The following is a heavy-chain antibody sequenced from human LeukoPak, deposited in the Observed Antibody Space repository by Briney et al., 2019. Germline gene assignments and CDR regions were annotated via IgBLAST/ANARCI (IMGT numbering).Heavy chain of an antibody. CDR2: IYPGDSDT. CDR3: ARRPRLEYGMDF. D-gene: IGHD1-1*01. J-gene: IGHJ6*02. Sequence: PGESLQIFRQGSGCILSSYWTGWVRQMPGKGLEWMGIIYPGDSDTRYSPSFQGQVTISADKSISTAYLQWSSLKASDTAMYYCARRPRLEYGMDFWGQGTTVTVSS. CDR1: GCILSSYW. V-gene: IGHV5-51*01.